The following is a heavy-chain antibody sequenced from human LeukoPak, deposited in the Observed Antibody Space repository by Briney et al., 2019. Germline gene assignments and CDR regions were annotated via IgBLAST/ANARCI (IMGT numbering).Heavy chain of an antibody. D-gene: IGHD3-9*01. CDR3: ARISVYYDILTGYYTDAFDI. CDR2: IYYSGST. CDR1: GGSISSSSYY. V-gene: IGHV4-39*07. J-gene: IGHJ3*02. Sequence: SETLSLTCTVSGGSISSSSYYWGWIRQPPGKGLEWIGSIYYSGSTYYNPSLKSRVTISVDTSKNQFSLKLSSVTAADTAVYYCARISVYYDILTGYYTDAFDIWGQGTMVTVSS.